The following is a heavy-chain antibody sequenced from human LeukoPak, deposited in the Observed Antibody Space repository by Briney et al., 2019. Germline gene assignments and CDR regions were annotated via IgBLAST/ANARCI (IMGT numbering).Heavy chain of an antibody. D-gene: IGHD3-22*01. Sequence: GGSLRLSCVASGFTFSSYGMHWVRQAPGKGLEWVAVISYDGSNKYYADSVKGRFTISRDNSKNTLYLQMNSLRAEDTAVYYCAKAAQYYYDSSGYYPLDYWGQGTLVTVSS. V-gene: IGHV3-30*18. CDR2: ISYDGSNK. CDR1: GFTFSSYG. CDR3: AKAAQYYYDSSGYYPLDY. J-gene: IGHJ4*02.